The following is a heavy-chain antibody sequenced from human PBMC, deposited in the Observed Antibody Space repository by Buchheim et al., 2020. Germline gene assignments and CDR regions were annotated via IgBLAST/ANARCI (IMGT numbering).Heavy chain of an antibody. CDR2: IVVGSGNT. CDR3: AADPYADLYYFDY. Sequence: QMQLVQSGPEVKKPGTSVKVSCKASGFTFSNSAMQWVRQARGQRLEWIGWIVVGSGNTNYAQKLQDRVTITRDMSTSTAYMELNSLTSEDTAVYYCAADPYADLYYFDYWGQGTL. CDR1: GFTFSNSA. V-gene: IGHV1-58*02. J-gene: IGHJ4*02. D-gene: IGHD4-17*01.